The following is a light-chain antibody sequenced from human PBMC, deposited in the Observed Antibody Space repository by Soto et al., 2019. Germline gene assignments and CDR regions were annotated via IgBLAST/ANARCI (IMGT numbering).Light chain of an antibody. Sequence: AIQMTQSPSSLSASVGDRVTITCRASQGIRIDLAWYQQQPGKAPKLLIYSASSLQSGVPSRFSGSGSGRDFTLTISSLQPEDFATYYCLQHYYYPRPFGGGTKVELK. CDR2: SAS. V-gene: IGKV1-6*02. J-gene: IGKJ4*01. CDR1: QGIRID. CDR3: LQHYYYPRP.